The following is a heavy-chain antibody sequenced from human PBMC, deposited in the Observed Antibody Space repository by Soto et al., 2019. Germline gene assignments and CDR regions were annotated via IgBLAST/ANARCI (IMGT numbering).Heavy chain of an antibody. Sequence: EVQLLDSGGGLVQPGGSLRLSCAASGFTFSNYAMSWVRQAPGKGLEWVSAISGSGVNTYYADSVKGRFTISRDNSKNTLYLQMDSLRVEDTAVYYCPKGYFDWTHAPYYFDYWGQGTLVTVSS. CDR1: GFTFSNYA. J-gene: IGHJ4*02. CDR2: ISGSGVNT. V-gene: IGHV3-23*01. D-gene: IGHD3-9*01. CDR3: PKGYFDWTHAPYYFDY.